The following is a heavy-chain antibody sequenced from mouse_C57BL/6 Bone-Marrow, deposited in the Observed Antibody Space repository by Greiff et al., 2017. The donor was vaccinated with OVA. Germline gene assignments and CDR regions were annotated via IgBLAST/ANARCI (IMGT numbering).Heavy chain of an antibody. CDR3: ASSTGTPWFAY. CDR2: IWGVGST. CDR1: GFSLTSYG. V-gene: IGHV2-6*01. D-gene: IGHD4-1*02. Sequence: VMLVESGPGLVAPSQSLSITCTVSGFSLTSYGVDWVRQSPGKGLEWLGVIWGVGSTNYNSALKSRLSISKDNSKSQVFLKMNSLQTDDTAMYYCASSTGTPWFAYWGQGTLVTVSA. J-gene: IGHJ3*01.